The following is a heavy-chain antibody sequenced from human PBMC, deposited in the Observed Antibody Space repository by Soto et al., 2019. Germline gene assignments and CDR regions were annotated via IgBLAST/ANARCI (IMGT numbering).Heavy chain of an antibody. V-gene: IGHV3-30-3*01. D-gene: IGHD6-6*01. Sequence: PGGSLRLSCTASEFTFSNYPLQWIRQAPGRGLECVAAISSDGSLEYYADSVKGRFTISRDNSKNTLFLQMNGLKPEDTALYYCARDPTPIAGSSTLYFFSGLDVWGQGTTVTVSS. J-gene: IGHJ6*02. CDR1: EFTFSNYP. CDR3: ARDPTPIAGSSTLYFFSGLDV. CDR2: ISSDGSLE.